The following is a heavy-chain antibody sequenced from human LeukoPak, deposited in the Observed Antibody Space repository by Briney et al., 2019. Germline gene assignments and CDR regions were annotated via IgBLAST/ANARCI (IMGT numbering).Heavy chain of an antibody. V-gene: IGHV4-39*07. CDR1: GGSISSSSYY. CDR3: ATTPTVAFDI. D-gene: IGHD4-17*01. CDR2: IYYSGST. J-gene: IGHJ3*02. Sequence: SETLSFTCTVSGGSISSSSYYWGWIRQPPGKGLEWIGSIYYSGSTNYNPSLKSRVTISVDTSKNQFSLKLSSVTAADTAVYYCATTPTVAFDIWGQGTMVTVSS.